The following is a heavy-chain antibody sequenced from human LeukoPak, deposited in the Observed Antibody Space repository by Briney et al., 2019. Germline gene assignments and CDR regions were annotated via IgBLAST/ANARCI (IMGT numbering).Heavy chain of an antibody. J-gene: IGHJ6*02. D-gene: IGHD6-19*01. V-gene: IGHV4-34*01. Sequence: SETLSLTCAVYGGSFSGYYWGWIRQPPGKGLEWIGEINHSGSTNYNPSLKSRVTISVDTSKNQFSLKLSSVTAADTAVYYCARDSGWLGPYYYGMDVWGQGTTVTVSS. CDR2: INHSGST. CDR3: ARDSGWLGPYYYGMDV. CDR1: GGSFSGYY.